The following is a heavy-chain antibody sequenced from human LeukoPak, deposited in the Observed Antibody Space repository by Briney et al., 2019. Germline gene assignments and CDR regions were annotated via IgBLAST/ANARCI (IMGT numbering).Heavy chain of an antibody. CDR3: ARDYYDSSGYSRFDP. CDR1: GYTFTGYY. J-gene: IGHJ5*02. Sequence: ASVKVSCKASGYTFTGYYMHWVRQAPGQGLELLGWINPNSGGTDYAQKFQGRVTMTRDTSISTAYMEVSRLRSDDTAVYYCARDYYDSSGYSRFDPWGQGTLVTVSS. CDR2: INPNSGGT. V-gene: IGHV1-2*02. D-gene: IGHD3-22*01.